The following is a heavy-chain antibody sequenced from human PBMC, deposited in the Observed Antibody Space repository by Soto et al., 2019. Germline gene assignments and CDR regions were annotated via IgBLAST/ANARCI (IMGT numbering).Heavy chain of an antibody. Sequence: EVQLVESGGGLVQAGGSLKLSCAASGFTFSGSTMHWVRQASGKGLEWVGRIRSKDNRYATAYAASVKGRFTISREDSKSTAYLQMNSLNTEDTSVYYCVSPYGDYELGFEYWGQGTLVTVSS. V-gene: IGHV3-73*02. CDR3: VSPYGDYELGFEY. J-gene: IGHJ4*02. D-gene: IGHD4-17*01. CDR1: GFTFSGST. CDR2: IRSKDNRYAT.